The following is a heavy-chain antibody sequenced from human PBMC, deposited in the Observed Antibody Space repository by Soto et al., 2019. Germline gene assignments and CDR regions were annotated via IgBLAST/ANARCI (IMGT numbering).Heavy chain of an antibody. J-gene: IGHJ4*02. CDR2: INHSGSI. V-gene: IGHV4-34*01. D-gene: IGHD4-17*01. CDR3: ARGRIVYTITVTTLDY. CDR1: GGFFGGYY. Sequence: SATLSLTCAVYGGFFGGYYWSWIRQPPGKGLEWIGEINHSGSINYNPWLQSRVTISVDTSNNQLSLELSSVTAADTAVYYCARGRIVYTITVTTLDYWGQGTLVTVSS.